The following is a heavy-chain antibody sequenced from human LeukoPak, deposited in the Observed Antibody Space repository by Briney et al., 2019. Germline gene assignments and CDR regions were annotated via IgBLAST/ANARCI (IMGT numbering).Heavy chain of an antibody. J-gene: IGHJ4*01. V-gene: IGHV4-59*01. Sequence: SETLSLTCTVSGGSISSYFWNWIRQPPGKGLEWIGYINYSGSTNYNPSLKSRVTISVDTSKNQFSLKLSSVTAADTAVYYCASAIAGFPTDWGQGTMVTVSS. CDR3: ASAIAGFPTD. CDR1: GGSISSYF. CDR2: INYSGST. D-gene: IGHD6-25*01.